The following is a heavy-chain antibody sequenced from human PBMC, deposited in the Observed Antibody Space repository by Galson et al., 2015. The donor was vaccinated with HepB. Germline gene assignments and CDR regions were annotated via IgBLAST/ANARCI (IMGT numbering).Heavy chain of an antibody. J-gene: IGHJ6*02. CDR1: GFTLSSYD. CDR3: AREATVGYGMDV. V-gene: IGHV3-13*05. CDR2: ISSTGAP. D-gene: IGHD2-15*01. Sequence: SLRLSCAASGFTLSSYDMHWVRQVTGKGLEWVSAISSTGAPYYAGSVKGRFTISRENAKNSLDLQMNSLRAGDTAVYYCAREATVGYGMDVWGQGTTVTVSS.